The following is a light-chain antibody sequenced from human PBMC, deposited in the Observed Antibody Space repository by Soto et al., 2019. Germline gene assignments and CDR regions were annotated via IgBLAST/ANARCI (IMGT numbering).Light chain of an antibody. CDR2: DVS. Sequence: DIQMTQSPSTLSASVGDRVIITCRASQSLGTWLAWYQQKPGTAPVLLIYDVSRLESGVPSRFSGRGSGTEFTLTISSLQRDDFATYYCQQYFSYPLTFGGGTKVEIK. CDR3: QQYFSYPLT. V-gene: IGKV1-5*01. J-gene: IGKJ4*01. CDR1: QSLGTW.